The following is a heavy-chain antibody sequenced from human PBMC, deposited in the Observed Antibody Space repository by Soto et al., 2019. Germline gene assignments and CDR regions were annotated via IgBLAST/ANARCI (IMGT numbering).Heavy chain of an antibody. J-gene: IGHJ4*02. CDR2: IKPDGSES. CDR1: GFTFSRHY. V-gene: IGHV3-7*01. Sequence: EVQLAESGGGLVQPGGSLRLSCVASGFTFSRHYMTWVRQAPGKGLESVAKIKPDGSESYYVDSVRGRFTFSRDNAKNSLSLQMNSLRDEDTAEYYCAIEEWWRGEFWGRGTLVTVSS. CDR3: AIEEWWRGEF. D-gene: IGHD2-15*01.